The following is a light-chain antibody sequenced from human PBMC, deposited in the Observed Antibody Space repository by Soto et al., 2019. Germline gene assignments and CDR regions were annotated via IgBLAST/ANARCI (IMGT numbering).Light chain of an antibody. V-gene: IGKV2D-29*01. CDR2: EVS. J-gene: IGKJ1*01. CDR1: QRILHSDGKTY. Sequence: DMVISHTPLSLSVTPVHPASISSQSGQRILHSDGKTYLYWYLQKPGQPPQLLIYEVSNRFPGMPDRFSGSGSGTDFTLKISRVEAEDVGIYYCMQTIQLPWTFGQGTKVDI. CDR3: MQTIQLPWT.